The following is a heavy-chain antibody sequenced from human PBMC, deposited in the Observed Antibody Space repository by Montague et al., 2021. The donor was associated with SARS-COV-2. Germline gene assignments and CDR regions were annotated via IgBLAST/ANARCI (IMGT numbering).Heavy chain of an antibody. V-gene: IGHV4-34*01. CDR2: SSQVGAS. D-gene: IGHD3-9*01. Sequence: SETLSLTCGVSAGTLSGSFWSLIRQTTGKGRDWIGQSSQVGASKYNPTLKRRATVSVDTARNQFSLKLNSVTAADTGVYYCARAPTFYDALTGHDSELDVWGRGTLVSVS. CDR1: AGTLSGSF. CDR3: ARAPTFYDALTGHDSELDV. J-gene: IGHJ3*01.